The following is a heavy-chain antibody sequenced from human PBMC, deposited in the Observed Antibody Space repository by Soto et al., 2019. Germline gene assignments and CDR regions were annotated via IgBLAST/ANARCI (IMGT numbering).Heavy chain of an antibody. CDR2: IKSKTDGGTT. Sequence: GGSLGLSCAASGFTFSNAWMNWVRQAPGKGLEWVGRIKSKTDGGTTDYAAPVKGRFTISRDDSKNTLYLQMNSLKTEDTAVYYCTTRLATMIVVVSTDYWGQGTLVTVSS. D-gene: IGHD3-22*01. CDR1: GFTFSNAW. V-gene: IGHV3-15*07. CDR3: TTRLATMIVVVSTDY. J-gene: IGHJ4*02.